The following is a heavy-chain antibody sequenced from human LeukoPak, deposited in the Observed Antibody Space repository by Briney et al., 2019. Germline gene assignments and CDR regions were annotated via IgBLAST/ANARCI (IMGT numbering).Heavy chain of an antibody. J-gene: IGHJ4*02. D-gene: IGHD3-22*01. V-gene: IGHV3-21*01. CDR1: GGSISSSSYY. Sequence: QASETLSLTCTVSGGSISSSSYYWGWVRQAPGKGLEWVSSISSSSSYIYYADSVKGRFTISRDNAKNSLYLQMNSLRAEDTAVYYCARDHYYDSSAHEDYWGQGTLVTVSS. CDR2: ISSSSSYI. CDR3: ARDHYYDSSAHEDY.